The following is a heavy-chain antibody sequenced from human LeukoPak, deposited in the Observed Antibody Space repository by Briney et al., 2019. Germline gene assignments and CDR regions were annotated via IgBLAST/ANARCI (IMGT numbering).Heavy chain of an antibody. Sequence: GGSLRLSCAASGFTFSSYGIHWVRQAPGKGLEWVAVIWYDGSNKYYADSVKGQFTISRDNSKNTLSLQMNSLRAEDTAVYYCARDWCSGGRCFSSFDFWGQGTLVTVSS. CDR2: IWYDGSNK. V-gene: IGHV3-33*01. J-gene: IGHJ4*02. CDR3: ARDWCSGGRCFSSFDF. CDR1: GFTFSSYG. D-gene: IGHD2-15*01.